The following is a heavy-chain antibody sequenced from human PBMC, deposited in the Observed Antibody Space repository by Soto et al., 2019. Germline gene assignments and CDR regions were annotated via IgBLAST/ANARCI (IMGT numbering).Heavy chain of an antibody. CDR1: GYTFSDHD. D-gene: IGHD1-1*01. CDR3: ARVGGNWNDDFFDY. Sequence: QVQLVQSGAEVKKPGASVKVSCKASGYTFSDHDINWVRQASGQGPEWLGWMNPNSGDTGYAQNFQGRVTMTRDTSKRTGYMELSSLRSEDTAVYYCARVGGNWNDDFFDYWGQGTLVTVSS. V-gene: IGHV1-8*01. CDR2: MNPNSGDT. J-gene: IGHJ4*02.